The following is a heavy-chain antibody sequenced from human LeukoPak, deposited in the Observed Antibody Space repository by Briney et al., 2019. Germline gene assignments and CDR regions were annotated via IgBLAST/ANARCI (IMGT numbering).Heavy chain of an antibody. CDR1: GYTFTSYA. CDR2: INAGNGDT. J-gene: IGHJ4*02. CDR3: AADGTRRWLQSY. V-gene: IGHV1-3*01. Sequence: GASVKVSCKASGYTFTSYAMHWVRRAPGQRLEWMGWINAGNGDTKYSQKFQGRVTMTRDTSTSTVYMELSSLRSEDTAVYYCAADGTRRWLQSYWGQGTLVTVSS. D-gene: IGHD5-24*01.